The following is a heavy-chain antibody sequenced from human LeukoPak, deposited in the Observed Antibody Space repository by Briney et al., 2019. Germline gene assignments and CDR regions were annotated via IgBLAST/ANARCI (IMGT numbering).Heavy chain of an antibody. V-gene: IGHV4-4*07. D-gene: IGHD2-2*01. CDR3: ARESRRSYCNEY. J-gene: IGHJ4*02. CDR1: GGSISNYY. Sequence: SETLSLTCTVSGGSISNYYWSWIRQPAGKGLERIGRIFSSGSTNYNPSLKSRVTMSVDTSKNQFSLKLSSVTAADTAEYFCARESRRSYCNEYWGQGTLVTVSS. CDR2: IFSSGST.